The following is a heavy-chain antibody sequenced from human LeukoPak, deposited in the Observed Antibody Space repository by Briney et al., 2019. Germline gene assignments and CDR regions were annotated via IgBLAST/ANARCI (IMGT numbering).Heavy chain of an antibody. J-gene: IGHJ4*02. CDR2: ISAYNGNT. V-gene: IGHV1-18*01. CDR1: GYTFTSYG. CDR3: ARDEGYSGYDGFDY. Sequence: WASVKVSCEASGYTFTSYGISWVRQAPGQGLEWMGWISAYNGNTNYAQKLQGRVTMTTDTSTSTAYMELRSLRSDDTAVYYCARDEGYSGYDGFDYWGQGTLVTVSS. D-gene: IGHD5-12*01.